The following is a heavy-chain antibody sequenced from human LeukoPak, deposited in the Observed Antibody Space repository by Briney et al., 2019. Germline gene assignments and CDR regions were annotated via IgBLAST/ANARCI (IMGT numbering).Heavy chain of an antibody. CDR3: ATQRGSYLWGTDFDY. CDR1: GYTFTVYY. Sequence: ASVNVSFTASGYTFTVYYMHWVRQAPGQGMEWMGWINPNSGDTKYAQKFQGRVTMTRDTSISTAYMELSRLRSDDPAVYYCATQRGSYLWGTDFDYWGQGTLVTVSS. J-gene: IGHJ4*02. V-gene: IGHV1-2*02. CDR2: INPNSGDT. D-gene: IGHD3-16*01.